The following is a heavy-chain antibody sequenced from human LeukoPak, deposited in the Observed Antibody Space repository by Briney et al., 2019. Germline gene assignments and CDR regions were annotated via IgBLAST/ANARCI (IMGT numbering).Heavy chain of an antibody. CDR2: INHSGST. J-gene: IGHJ4*02. V-gene: IGHV4-34*01. D-gene: IGHD6-6*01. Sequence: SETLSLTCAVYGGSFSGYYWSWIRQPPGKGLEWIGEINHSGSTNYNPSLKSRVTISVDTSKNQFSLKLSSVTAADTAVYYCARGLRQLAPGGYWGQGTLVTVSS. CDR1: GGSFSGYY. CDR3: ARGLRQLAPGGY.